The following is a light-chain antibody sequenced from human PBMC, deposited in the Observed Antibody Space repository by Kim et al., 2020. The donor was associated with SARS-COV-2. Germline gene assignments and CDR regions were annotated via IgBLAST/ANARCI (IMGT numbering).Light chain of an antibody. Sequence: DIQMTQSPSAMSASIGDRVSITCRASQGISNYLAWFQQKPGKVPKRLIYVASNLQSGVPSRFSGSGSGTEFTLTVSSLQPEDFAIYSCLQNADYPRTLGQGTKREI. CDR1: QGISNY. CDR3: LQNADYPRT. CDR2: VAS. V-gene: IGKV1-17*03. J-gene: IGKJ1*01.